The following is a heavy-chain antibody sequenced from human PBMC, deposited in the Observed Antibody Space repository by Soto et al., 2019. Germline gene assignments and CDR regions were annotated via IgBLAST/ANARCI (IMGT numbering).Heavy chain of an antibody. J-gene: IGHJ5*02. CDR1: GGSISSYY. D-gene: IGHD1-26*01. CDR2: IYYSGST. CDR3: ARDKGRYGGWFDP. V-gene: IGHV4-59*01. Sequence: QVQLQESGPGLVKPSENLSLTCTVSGGSISSYYWSWIRQPPGKGLEWIGYIYYSGSTNYNPSLKSRVTISVDTSKNQFSLKLSSVTAADTAVYYCARDKGRYGGWFDPWGQGTLVTVSS.